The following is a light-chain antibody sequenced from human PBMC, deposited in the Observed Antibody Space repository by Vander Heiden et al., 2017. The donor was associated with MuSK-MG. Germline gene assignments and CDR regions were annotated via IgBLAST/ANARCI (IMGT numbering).Light chain of an antibody. CDR2: RNN. CDR1: SSNIGSNY. J-gene: IGLJ2*01. V-gene: IGLV1-47*01. CDR3: AAWDDSLSGPNVV. Sequence: QSVLTQPPSASGTPGQRVTISCSGSSSNIGSNYVYWYQQLPGTAPKLLIYRNNQRPSGVPDRCSGSKSGTSASLAISGLRSEDEADDYCAAWDDSLSGPNVVFGGGTKLTVL.